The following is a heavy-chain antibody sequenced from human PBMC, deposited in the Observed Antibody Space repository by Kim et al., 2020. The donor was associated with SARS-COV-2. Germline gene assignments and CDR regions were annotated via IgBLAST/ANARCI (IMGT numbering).Heavy chain of an antibody. D-gene: IGHD2-21*01. V-gene: IGHV3-30*07. J-gene: IGHJ4*02. CDR3: ARTSLDCGGDCYYFDY. Sequence: CVEGLFTISRDNSKNTLYLQMNSLRAEDTAVYYCARTSLDCGGDCYYFDYWGQGTLVTVSS.